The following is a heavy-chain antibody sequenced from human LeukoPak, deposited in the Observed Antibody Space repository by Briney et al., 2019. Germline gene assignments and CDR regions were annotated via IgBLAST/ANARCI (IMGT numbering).Heavy chain of an antibody. J-gene: IGHJ3*02. D-gene: IGHD3-22*01. CDR3: ARQGSGYYYSASDI. CDR2: IYHSGST. Sequence: NSSETLSLTCAVSGYSISSGYYWGWIRQPPGKGLEWIGSIYHSGSTYYNPSLKSRVTISVDTSKNQFSLKLSSVTAADTAVYYCARQGSGYYYSASDIWGQGTMVTVSS. V-gene: IGHV4-38-2*01. CDR1: GYSISSGYY.